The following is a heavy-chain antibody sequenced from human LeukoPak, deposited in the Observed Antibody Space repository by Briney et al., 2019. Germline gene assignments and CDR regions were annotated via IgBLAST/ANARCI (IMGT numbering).Heavy chain of an antibody. Sequence: ASVTVSCKVSGYTLTELSMHWVRQAPGKGLEWMGGFDPEDGETIYAQKFQGRVTMTEDTSTDTAYMELSSLRSEDTAVYYCATLYYGGWPSDYWGQGTLVTVSS. V-gene: IGHV1-24*01. J-gene: IGHJ4*02. CDR2: FDPEDGET. D-gene: IGHD3-3*01. CDR1: GYTLTELS. CDR3: ATLYYGGWPSDY.